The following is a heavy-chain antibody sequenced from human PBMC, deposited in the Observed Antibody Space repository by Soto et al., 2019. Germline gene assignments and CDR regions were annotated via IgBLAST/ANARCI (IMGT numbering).Heavy chain of an antibody. J-gene: IGHJ6*02. Sequence: EVQLVESGGGLVQPGGSLRLSCAASGFTFSSYSMNWVRQAPGKGLEWVSYISSSSSTIYYADSVKGRFTISRDNAKNSLYLQMNSLRDEDTAVYYCAIVGGMIGDKKNYGMDVWGQGTTVTVSS. CDR3: AIVGGMIGDKKNYGMDV. V-gene: IGHV3-48*02. CDR2: ISSSSSTI. CDR1: GFTFSSYS. D-gene: IGHD3-22*01.